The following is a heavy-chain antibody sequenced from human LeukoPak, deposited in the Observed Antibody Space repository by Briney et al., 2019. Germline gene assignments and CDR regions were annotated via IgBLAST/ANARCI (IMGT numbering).Heavy chain of an antibody. D-gene: IGHD3-10*01. V-gene: IGHV1-18*01. CDR2: ISAYNGNT. CDR1: GYTFTSYG. J-gene: IGHJ4*02. Sequence: ASVKVSCKASGYTFTSYGISWVRQAPGQGLEWMGWISAYNGNTNYAQKLQGRVTMTTDTSTSTAYMELRSLRSDDTAVYYCARDDGYYGSGMSLGPDIDYWGQGTLVAVSS. CDR3: ARDDGYYGSGMSLGPDIDY.